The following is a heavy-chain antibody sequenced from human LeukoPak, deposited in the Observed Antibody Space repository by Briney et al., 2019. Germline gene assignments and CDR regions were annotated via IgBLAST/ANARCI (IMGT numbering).Heavy chain of an antibody. CDR3: ARSIGLTGGSVDV. CDR2: ITDGGNTI. Sequence: GGSLRLSCAASGFTFSDYNMNWVRQAPGKGLEWVSYITDGGNTIHYADSVKGRFTISRDNAKNSLYLQMNSLRAEDTAVYYCARSIGLTGGSVDVWGQGTTVTVSS. J-gene: IGHJ6*02. D-gene: IGHD1-26*01. V-gene: IGHV3-11*01. CDR1: GFTFSDYN.